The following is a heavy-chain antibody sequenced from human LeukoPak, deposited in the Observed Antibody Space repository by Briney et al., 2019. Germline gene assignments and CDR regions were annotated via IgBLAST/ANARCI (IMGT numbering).Heavy chain of an antibody. V-gene: IGHV1-24*01. Sequence: ASVKVSCKVSGYTLTVLSMHWVRQAPGKGLEWRGGFDPKDGETIYAQKFQGRDTMTEDTSTDTAYMELSSLRSEDTAVYYCATPDVSSGYYLYYFDYWGQGTLVTVSS. CDR1: GYTLTVLS. D-gene: IGHD3-22*01. CDR3: ATPDVSSGYYLYYFDY. J-gene: IGHJ4*02. CDR2: FDPKDGET.